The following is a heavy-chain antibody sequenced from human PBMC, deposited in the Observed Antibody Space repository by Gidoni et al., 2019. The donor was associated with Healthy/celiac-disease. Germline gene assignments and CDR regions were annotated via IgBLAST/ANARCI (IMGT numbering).Heavy chain of an antibody. V-gene: IGHV4-38-2*02. Sequence: QVQLQESGPGLVKPSETLSLTCAVSGYSISSGYYWGWIRQPPGKGLEWIGSIYHSGSTYYNPSLKSRVTISVDTSKNQFSLKLSSVTAADTAVYYCARDMGHIVVVTAIGFDYWGQGTLVTVSS. D-gene: IGHD2-21*02. CDR1: GYSISSGYY. CDR2: IYHSGST. CDR3: ARDMGHIVVVTAIGFDY. J-gene: IGHJ4*02.